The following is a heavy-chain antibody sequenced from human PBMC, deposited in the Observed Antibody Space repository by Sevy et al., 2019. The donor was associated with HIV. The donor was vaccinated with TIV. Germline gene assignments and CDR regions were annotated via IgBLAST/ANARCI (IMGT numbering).Heavy chain of an antibody. CDR1: GGSISSSSYY. Sequence: SETLSFTCTVSGGSISSSSYYWGWIRQPPGKGLEWIGSIYYSGSTYYNPSLKSRVTISVDTSKNQFSLKLSSVTAADTAVYYCARFTYYYDSSGYHFDYWGQGTLVTVSS. J-gene: IGHJ4*02. V-gene: IGHV4-39*01. D-gene: IGHD3-22*01. CDR2: IYYSGST. CDR3: ARFTYYYDSSGYHFDY.